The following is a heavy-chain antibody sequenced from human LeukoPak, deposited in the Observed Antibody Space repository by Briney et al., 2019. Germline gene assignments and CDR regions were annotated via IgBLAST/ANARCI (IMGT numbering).Heavy chain of an antibody. CDR2: FDPEYGET. Sequence: ASVKVSCKVSVYTLTELSMHWVRQAPGKGLEWIGSFDPEYGETIYAQKFQGRVTMTDDTSTDTAYMELSSRRAEDTAVYYCATADGGSLVFDFWGKGTRVTVSS. D-gene: IGHD4-23*01. CDR3: ATADGGSLVFDF. V-gene: IGHV1-24*01. J-gene: IGHJ4*02. CDR1: VYTLTELS.